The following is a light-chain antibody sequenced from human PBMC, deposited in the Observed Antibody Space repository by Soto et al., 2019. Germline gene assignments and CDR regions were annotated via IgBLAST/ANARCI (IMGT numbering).Light chain of an antibody. J-gene: IGKJ1*01. CDR2: EAS. Sequence: ALATSPATPSLTPGVSATLTRRASQSGSSYLAWYQQKPGQAPRLLIYEASNGAAGIPGRFSGSGSGTDFTLTISSLEPEDVAVYYCQQRSNLPLAFGQGTKVDIK. CDR3: QQRSNLPLA. V-gene: IGKV3-11*01. CDR1: QSGSSY.